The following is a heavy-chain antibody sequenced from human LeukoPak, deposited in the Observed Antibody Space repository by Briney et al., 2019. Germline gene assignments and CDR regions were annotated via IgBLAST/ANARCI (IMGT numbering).Heavy chain of an antibody. Sequence: GGSLRPSCAASGFTFSSYAMRWVRQAPGKGLEWVAVISYDGSNKYYADSVKGRFTISRDNSKNTLYLQMNSLRAEDTAVYYCAKVVDGYNPYWGQGTLVTVSS. V-gene: IGHV3-30-3*01. J-gene: IGHJ4*02. D-gene: IGHD5-24*01. CDR3: AKVVDGYNPY. CDR1: GFTFSSYA. CDR2: ISYDGSNK.